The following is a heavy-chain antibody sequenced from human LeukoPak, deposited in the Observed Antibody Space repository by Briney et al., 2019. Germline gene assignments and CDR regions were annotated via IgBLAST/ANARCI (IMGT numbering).Heavy chain of an antibody. CDR2: INQDGSEK. D-gene: IGHD6-19*01. J-gene: IGHJ4*02. Sequence: PGGSLRLSCAASGFTFSRYWMNWVRQAPGKGLEWVANINQDGSEKYYVDSVKGRFTISRDNANNLLYLQMLSLRAEDTAVYYCARGGLAVAAFDYWGQGTLVTVSS. V-gene: IGHV3-7*02. CDR3: ARGGLAVAAFDY. CDR1: GFTFSRYW.